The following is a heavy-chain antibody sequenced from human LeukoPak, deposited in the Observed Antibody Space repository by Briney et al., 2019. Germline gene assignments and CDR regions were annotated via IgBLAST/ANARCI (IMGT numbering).Heavy chain of an antibody. Sequence: GGSLRLSCAASGFTFRSYAMHWVRQAPGKGLEWVSGISWNSGSIGYADSVKGRFTISRDNAKNSLYLQINSLRAEDTALYYCAKAPRRYYYSPYGMDVWGQGTTVTVSS. D-gene: IGHD1-14*01. V-gene: IGHV3-9*01. CDR1: GFTFRSYA. J-gene: IGHJ6*02. CDR2: ISWNSGSI. CDR3: AKAPRRYYYSPYGMDV.